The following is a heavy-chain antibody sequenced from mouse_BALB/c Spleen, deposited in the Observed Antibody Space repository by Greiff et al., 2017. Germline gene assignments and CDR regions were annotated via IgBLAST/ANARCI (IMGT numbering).Heavy chain of an antibody. V-gene: IGHV5-17*02. CDR3: ARSGYYGRDPYYYAMDY. Sequence: EVKVVESGGGLVQPGGSRKLSCAASGFTFSSFGMHWVRQAPEKGLEWVAYISSGSSTTYYADTVKGRFTISRDNPKNTLFLQMTSLRSEDTAMYYCARSGYYGRDPYYYAMDYWGQGTSVTVSS. D-gene: IGHD1-1*01. CDR2: ISSGSSTT. CDR1: GFTFSSFG. J-gene: IGHJ4*01.